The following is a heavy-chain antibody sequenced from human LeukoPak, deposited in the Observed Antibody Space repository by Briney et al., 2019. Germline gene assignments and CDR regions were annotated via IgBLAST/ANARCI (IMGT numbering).Heavy chain of an antibody. CDR2: VHYSGST. D-gene: IGHD6-19*01. CDR3: ARRYSSGWYPGYFDY. CDR1: GGSINNYF. Sequence: SETLSLTCTVSGGSINNYFWSWIRQPPGKGLEWLGYVHYSGSTNYNPSLKSRVTISVDTSKNQFSLKLRSVTAADTAVYYCARRYSSGWYPGYFDYWGQGTLVTVSS. J-gene: IGHJ4*02. V-gene: IGHV4-59*08.